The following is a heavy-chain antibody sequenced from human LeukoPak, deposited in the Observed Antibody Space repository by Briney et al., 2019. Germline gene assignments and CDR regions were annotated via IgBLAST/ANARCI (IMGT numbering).Heavy chain of an antibody. CDR2: INSDGSST. D-gene: IGHD6-13*01. CDR3: ARERIAAAGAIDY. CDR1: GSTFSSYW. J-gene: IGHJ4*02. V-gene: IGHV3-74*01. Sequence: GESLRLSCAASGSTFSSYWTHWDRQAPGKWLVWVSRINSDGSSTSYEDSVKGRFTISRDNAKNTLYLKMNSLRAEDTAVYYCARERIAAAGAIDYWGQGTLVSVCS.